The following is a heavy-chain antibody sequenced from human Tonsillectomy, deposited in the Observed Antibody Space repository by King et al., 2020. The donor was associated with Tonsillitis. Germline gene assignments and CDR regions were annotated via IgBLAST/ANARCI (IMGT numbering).Heavy chain of an antibody. CDR3: ARILFSYASGSRFDT. D-gene: IGHD3-10*01. CDR2: IYYSGST. V-gene: IGHV4-59*01. Sequence: VQLQESGPGLVKPSETLSLTCTVSGDSISSDYWSWIRQPPGKGLEWIGHIYYSGSTNYNPSLKSRVNISVDTSKNHFSLQLRSLTAADTAVYYCARILFSYASGSRFDTWGQRTLVTVFS. CDR1: GDSISSDY. J-gene: IGHJ5*02.